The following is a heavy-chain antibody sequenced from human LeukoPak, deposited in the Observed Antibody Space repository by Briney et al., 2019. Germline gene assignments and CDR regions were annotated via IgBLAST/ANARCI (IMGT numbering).Heavy chain of an antibody. J-gene: IGHJ4*02. D-gene: IGHD5-18*01. Sequence: ASVRVSCKASGYTFTGYYMHWVRQAPGQGLEWMGWINPNSGGTNYAQKFQGRVTMTRDTSISTAYMELRSLRSDDTAVYYCARDVDTAMGYFDYWGQGTLVTVSS. CDR1: GYTFTGYY. CDR2: INPNSGGT. CDR3: ARDVDTAMGYFDY. V-gene: IGHV1-2*02.